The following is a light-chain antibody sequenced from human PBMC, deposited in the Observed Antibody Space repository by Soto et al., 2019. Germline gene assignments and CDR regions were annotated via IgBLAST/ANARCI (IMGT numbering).Light chain of an antibody. CDR2: GPS. V-gene: IGKV3-20*01. CDR3: QQYSSLPRT. J-gene: IGKJ1*01. Sequence: EIVLAQSPGTLSLSPWERATLYCRSSQSISSSYLAWYQQNPGQAPRLLIYGPSSRATGIPDRFSGSGSGTDFTLTINSLEPEDFAVYYCQQYSSLPRTFGQGTKVDIK. CDR1: QSISSSY.